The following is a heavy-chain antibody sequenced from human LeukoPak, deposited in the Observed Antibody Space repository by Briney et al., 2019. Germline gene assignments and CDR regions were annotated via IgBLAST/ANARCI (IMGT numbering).Heavy chain of an antibody. V-gene: IGHV3-73*01. D-gene: IGHD3-22*01. J-gene: IGHJ4*02. CDR2: IRSKANSYAT. CDR3: TRHYYYDSSGYHFDY. Sequence: GGSLRLSCAASGFTFSGSAMHWVRQASGKGLEWVGRIRSKANSYATAYAASVKGRFTISRAYSKNTAYLQMNSMKTEDTAVYYCTRHYYYDSSGYHFDYWGQGNPGHRLL. CDR1: GFTFSGSA.